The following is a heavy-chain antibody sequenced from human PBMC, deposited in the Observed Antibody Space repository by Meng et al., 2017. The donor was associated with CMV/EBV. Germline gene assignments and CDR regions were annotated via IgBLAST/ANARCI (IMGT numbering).Heavy chain of an antibody. CDR3: AREGTYSGSSRAAFDI. D-gene: IGHD1-26*01. V-gene: IGHV1-69*10. CDR2: IIPILGIA. CDR1: GCTFSSYA. J-gene: IGHJ3*02. Sequence: SVKVSCKASGCTFSSYAISWVRQAPGQGLEWMGGIIPILGIANYAQKFQGRVTITADKSTSTAYMELSSLRSEDTAVYYCAREGTYSGSSRAAFDIWGQGTMVTVSS.